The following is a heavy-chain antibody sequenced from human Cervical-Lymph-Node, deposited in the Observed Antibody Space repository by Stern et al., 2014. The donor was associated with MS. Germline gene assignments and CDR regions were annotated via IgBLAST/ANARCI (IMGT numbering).Heavy chain of an antibody. CDR3: ARAPSYAAAGSDN. Sequence: QVQLGQSGAEVKKPGASVKVSCKASGYTFTNYDINWGRQAPGHGLEWMGWMNAKSGNTGYAQKFQGRFTMTRSTSLSTAYMELTSLTSEDTALYYCARAPSYAAAGSDNWGQGTRVTVSS. D-gene: IGHD6-13*01. V-gene: IGHV1-8*01. CDR1: GYTFTNYD. CDR2: MNAKSGNT. J-gene: IGHJ4*01.